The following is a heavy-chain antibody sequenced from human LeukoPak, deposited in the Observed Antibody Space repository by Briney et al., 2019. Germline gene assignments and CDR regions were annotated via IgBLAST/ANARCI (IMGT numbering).Heavy chain of an antibody. J-gene: IGHJ3*02. CDR1: GLTFSSSW. Sequence: GGSLRLSCAASGLTFSSSWMYWVRHAPGKGLVWVSRINGDESNKSHADSVKGRFTISRDNAKNTLYLQMNSLRAEDTAVYYCVRGSYNSFDIWDQGTTVTVSS. D-gene: IGHD5-24*01. V-gene: IGHV3-74*01. CDR2: INGDESNK. CDR3: VRGSYNSFDI.